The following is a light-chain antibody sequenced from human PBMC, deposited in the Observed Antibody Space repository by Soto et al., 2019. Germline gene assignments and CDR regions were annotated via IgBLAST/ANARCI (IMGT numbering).Light chain of an antibody. V-gene: IGKV1-16*02. Sequence: DIQMPQSPSSLSASVGDRVNITCRASQGMNNYLAWFQKKPGTAPKSLIYATSSLQRAVPSKFSGSGSGTDFTLTIFFLRSEDSATCYCRQYTCYRLTFGPGPTVDIK. CDR1: QGMNNY. J-gene: IGKJ3*01. CDR3: RQYTCYRLT. CDR2: ATS.